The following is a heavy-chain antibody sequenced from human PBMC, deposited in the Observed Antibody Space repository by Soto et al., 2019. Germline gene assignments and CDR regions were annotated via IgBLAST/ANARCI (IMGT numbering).Heavy chain of an antibody. CDR2: ISWDGGST. J-gene: IGHJ4*02. CDR3: ASGDDFWSGYHFDY. D-gene: IGHD3-3*01. Sequence: GGSLRLSCAASGFTFDDYAMHWVRQAPGKGLEWVSLISWDGGSTYYADSVKGRFTISRDSSKNTLYLQMNSLRAEDTAVFYCASGDDFWSGYHFDYWGQGTLVTVSS. V-gene: IGHV3-43D*04. CDR1: GFTFDDYA.